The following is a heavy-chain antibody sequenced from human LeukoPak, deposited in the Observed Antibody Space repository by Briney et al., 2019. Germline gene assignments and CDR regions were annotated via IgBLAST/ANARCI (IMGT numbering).Heavy chain of an antibody. D-gene: IGHD3-16*02. CDR1: GYTFTAYY. V-gene: IGHV1-2*02. Sequence: ASVKVSCKASGYTFTAYYMYWVRQAPGQGLEWMGWINPNSGGTNYPQKFQGRVTVTRDTSINTAYLELSRLRSDDTAVYYCASGGNYRHSPKDWGQGTLVTVSS. J-gene: IGHJ4*02. CDR3: ASGGNYRHSPKD. CDR2: INPNSGGT.